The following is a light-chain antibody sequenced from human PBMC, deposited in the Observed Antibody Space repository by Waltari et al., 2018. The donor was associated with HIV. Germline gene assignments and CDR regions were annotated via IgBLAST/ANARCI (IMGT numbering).Light chain of an antibody. Sequence: DIQMTQSPSSLSASVGDRVPITCRASQDISNYLAWYQQQPGKVPKPLILGSGTLQSGVPSRFSGSGSGTDFILTISSLQPEDVATYYCQNYNRAPRTFGQGTKVEIK. CDR1: QDISNY. CDR2: GSG. CDR3: QNYNRAPRT. V-gene: IGKV1-27*01. J-gene: IGKJ1*01.